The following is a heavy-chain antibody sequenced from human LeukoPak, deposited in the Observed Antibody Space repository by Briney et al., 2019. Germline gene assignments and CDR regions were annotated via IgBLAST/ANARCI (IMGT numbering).Heavy chain of an antibody. J-gene: IGHJ6*02. CDR1: GDSVSSISVA. CDR2: TYYRSKWYY. CDR3: SLARSEYHYGMDV. V-gene: IGHV6-1*01. Sequence: SQTLSLTCAISGDSVSSISVAWNWIRQSPSRGLEWLGRTYYRSKWYYEYAVSVKSRINISPDKSKNQFPLQLTSVTPEDTAVYYCSLARSEYHYGMDVWGQGTTVTVSS.